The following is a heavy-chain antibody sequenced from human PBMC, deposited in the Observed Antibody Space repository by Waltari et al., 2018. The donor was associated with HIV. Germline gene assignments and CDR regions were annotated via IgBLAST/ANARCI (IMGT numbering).Heavy chain of an antibody. CDR3: ARAYPGSSGSLSLDY. V-gene: IGHV4-39*01. J-gene: IGHJ4*02. Sequence: QLPLQESGPGLVKPSETLSLTCTVSGGSITNSNYYWGWIRQPPGKGLEWIGSIYYSGTTYYSPSLQSRVTISVDTSKNQFSLKLSSVTAADTAVYYCARAYPGSSGSLSLDYWGQGTLVTVSS. CDR2: IYYSGTT. D-gene: IGHD3-10*01. CDR1: GGSITNSNYY.